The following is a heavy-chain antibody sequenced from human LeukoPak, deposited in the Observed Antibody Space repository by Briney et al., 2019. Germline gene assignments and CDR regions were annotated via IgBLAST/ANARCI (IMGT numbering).Heavy chain of an antibody. J-gene: IGHJ4*02. CDR3: ARDRYYYDSSAYRFDY. D-gene: IGHD3-22*01. CDR2: IYTSGST. V-gene: IGHV4-4*07. CDR1: AGSISSYY. Sequence: SETLSLTCTVSAGSISSYYWSWIRPPARKGLEWIGRIYTSGSTNYNPSLKSRVTMSVDSYKNQFSLKLSPVTAADTAVYYCARDRYYYDSSAYRFDYWGQGTLVTVSS.